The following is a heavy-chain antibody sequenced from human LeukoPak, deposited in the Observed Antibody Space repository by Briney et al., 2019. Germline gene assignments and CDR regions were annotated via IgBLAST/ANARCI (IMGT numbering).Heavy chain of an antibody. CDR3: ARADYGDLPFDY. CDR2: ISAYNGNT. D-gene: IGHD4-17*01. J-gene: IGHJ4*02. V-gene: IGHV1-18*01. Sequence: ASVNVSCKASGYTFTSYGISWVRQAPGQGLEWMGWISAYNGNTNYAQKFQGRVTITADKSTSTAYMELSSLRSEDTAVYYCARADYGDLPFDYWGQGTLVTVSS. CDR1: GYTFTSYG.